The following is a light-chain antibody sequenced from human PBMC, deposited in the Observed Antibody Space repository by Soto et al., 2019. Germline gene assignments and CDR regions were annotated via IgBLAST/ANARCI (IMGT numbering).Light chain of an antibody. CDR3: MQGT. J-gene: IGKJ2*01. V-gene: IGKV2-28*01. CDR2: LGS. CDR1: QSLLHSNGYNY. Sequence: DIVMTQSPLSLPVTPGEPASISCRSSQSLLHSNGYNYLDWYLQKPGQSPQLLIYLGSNRASGVPDRFSGSGSGTDFTLKISRVEAEDVAVYYCMQGTFGQGTKLEIK.